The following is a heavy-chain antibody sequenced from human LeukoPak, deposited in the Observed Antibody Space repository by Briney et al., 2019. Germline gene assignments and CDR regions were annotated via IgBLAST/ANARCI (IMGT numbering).Heavy chain of an antibody. J-gene: IGHJ4*02. CDR2: IYTSGSS. CDR3: ARGYGDYDLYYFDS. D-gene: IGHD4-17*01. CDR1: GDSISSYY. V-gene: IGHV4-4*07. Sequence: SYTLSLTCSVSGDSISSYYWSWVRHPAGHGLESIGRIYTSGSSNYNPSLKTRVTISVDNSKNQFSLKLRSVTAADTAVYYCARGYGDYDLYYFDSWGQGTLVTVSS.